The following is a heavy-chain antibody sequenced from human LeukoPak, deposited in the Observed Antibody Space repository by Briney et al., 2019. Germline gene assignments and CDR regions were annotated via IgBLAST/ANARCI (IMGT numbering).Heavy chain of an antibody. Sequence: GGSLRLSCAASGFTFSSYSMNWVRQAPGKGLEWVSYISSSSSTIYYADSVKGRFTISRDNAKNSLYLQMNSLRAEDTAVYYCARDEEGGWQQLVREDYWGQGTLVTVSS. V-gene: IGHV3-48*04. D-gene: IGHD6-13*01. CDR1: GFTFSSYS. J-gene: IGHJ4*02. CDR2: ISSSSSTI. CDR3: ARDEEGGWQQLVREDY.